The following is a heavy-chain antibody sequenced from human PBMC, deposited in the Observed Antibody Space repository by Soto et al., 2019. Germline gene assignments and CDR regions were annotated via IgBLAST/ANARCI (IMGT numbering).Heavy chain of an antibody. CDR3: ARDYGTYYGMDV. Sequence: ASVKVSCKASGYTFTSYDINWVRQATGQGLEWMGWMNPNSGNTGYAQKFQGRVTMTRNTSISTAYMELSSLRSEDTAVYYCARDYGTYYGMDVGAQGPTATVSS. CDR2: MNPNSGNT. CDR1: GYTFTSYD. D-gene: IGHD4-17*01. J-gene: IGHJ6*02. V-gene: IGHV1-8*01.